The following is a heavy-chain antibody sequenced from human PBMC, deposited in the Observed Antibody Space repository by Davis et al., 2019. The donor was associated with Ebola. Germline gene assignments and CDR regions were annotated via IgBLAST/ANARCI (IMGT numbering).Heavy chain of an antibody. D-gene: IGHD7-27*01. CDR3: ARGKNWGHNWFDP. V-gene: IGHV3-33*01. CDR1: GFRVFNYA. Sequence: GESLKISCTASGFRVFNYAMHWVRQAPGKGLEWVAVFPFDGNNIRYGDSVKGRFTISRDNAENTVYLQMSDLRAEDTAVYFCARGKNWGHNWFDPWGQGTLVTVSS. CDR2: FPFDGNNI. J-gene: IGHJ5*02.